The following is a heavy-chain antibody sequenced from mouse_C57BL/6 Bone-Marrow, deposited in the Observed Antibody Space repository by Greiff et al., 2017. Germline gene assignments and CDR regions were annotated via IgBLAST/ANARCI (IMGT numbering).Heavy chain of an antibody. CDR2: IDPENGDT. CDR1: GFNIKDDY. CDR3: TRRLLRFDY. D-gene: IGHD1-1*01. J-gene: IGHJ2*01. Sequence: VQLQQSGAELVRPGASVKLSCTASGFNIKDDYMHWVKQRPEQGLEWIGWIDPENGDTEYASKFQGKATITADTSSNTAYLQLSSLTSEDTAVYYCTRRLLRFDYWGQGTTLTDSS. V-gene: IGHV14-4*01.